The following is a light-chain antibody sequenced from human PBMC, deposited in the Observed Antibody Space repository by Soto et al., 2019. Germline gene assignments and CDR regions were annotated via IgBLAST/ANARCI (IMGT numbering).Light chain of an antibody. CDR3: QSSDTKLSGGSV. CDR2: GNN. CDR1: SSNIGAGFD. J-gene: IGLJ1*01. V-gene: IGLV1-40*01. Sequence: QSVLTQSPSVSGAPGQSVSISCTGTSSNIGAGFDVHWYQQVPATAPKLLIYGNNNRPSGVPDRFSGSKSGTSASLAITGLQAEDESDYYCQSSDTKLSGGSVLGNGTKLTVL.